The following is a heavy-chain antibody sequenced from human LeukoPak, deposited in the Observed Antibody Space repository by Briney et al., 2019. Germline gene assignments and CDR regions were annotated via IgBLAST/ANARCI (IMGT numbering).Heavy chain of an antibody. CDR3: SQVALSYYYYMDV. J-gene: IGHJ6*03. V-gene: IGHV3-33*03. CDR1: GFTFSSYG. CDR2: IWYDGSNK. Sequence: GRSSRLSCAASGFTFSSYGVHWVRQAPGKGLEWVAVIWYDGSNKYSADSVKGRFTISRDNSKNTLYLQMNSLRAEDTAVHYSSQVALSYYYYMDVWGKGTTVTVSS.